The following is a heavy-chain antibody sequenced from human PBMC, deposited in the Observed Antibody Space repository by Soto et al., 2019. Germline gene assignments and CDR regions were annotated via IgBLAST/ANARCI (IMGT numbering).Heavy chain of an antibody. Sequence: QVQLQESGPGLVKPSQTLSLTCTVSGGSISSGDYYWSWIRQPPGKGLEWIGYVYYSGSTYYNPSLTIRITLSLDTSKNHFSRKLSSVTAADTAVDYCARGVGDYYGSATLDYLGQGTLVTFSS. J-gene: IGHJ4*02. D-gene: IGHD3-10*01. V-gene: IGHV4-30-4*01. CDR2: VYYSGST. CDR1: GGSISSGDYY. CDR3: ARGVGDYYGSATLDY.